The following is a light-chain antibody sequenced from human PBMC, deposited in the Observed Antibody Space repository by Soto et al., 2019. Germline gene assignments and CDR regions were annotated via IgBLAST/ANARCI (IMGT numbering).Light chain of an antibody. J-gene: IGLJ3*02. Sequence: QSVLTQPPSASGTPGQRVTISCSGSSSNIGSNFVYWYQQFPGTAPKLLIYRNNQRPSGVPDRFSGSKSGTSASRAISGLPAEDEADYYCAAWDDSLSGWVFGGGTQLTVL. V-gene: IGLV1-47*01. CDR1: SSNIGSNF. CDR3: AAWDDSLSGWV. CDR2: RNN.